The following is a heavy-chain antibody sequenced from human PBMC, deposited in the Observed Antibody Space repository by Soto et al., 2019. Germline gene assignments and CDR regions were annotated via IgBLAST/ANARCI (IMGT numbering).Heavy chain of an antibody. J-gene: IGHJ6*02. Sequence: HPGGSLRLACAASGFTFSSYGMHWVRQAPGKGLEWVAVIWYDGSNKYYADSVKGRFTISRDNSKNTLYLQMNSLRAEDTAVYYCSRDLSSKVRPDAMAVRGQGTTVAVS. V-gene: IGHV3-33*01. CDR3: SRDLSSKVRPDAMAV. CDR2: IWYDGSNK. CDR1: GFTFSSYG.